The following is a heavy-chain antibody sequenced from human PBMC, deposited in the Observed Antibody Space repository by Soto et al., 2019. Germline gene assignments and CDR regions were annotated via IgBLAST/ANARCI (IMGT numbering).Heavy chain of an antibody. V-gene: IGHV3-74*01. Sequence: HPGGSLRLSCAASGFTFSDSPMSWVRQSPGKGLEWVSRINSDGSSITYADSVKGRFTISRDNDKNTLYLQMSSLRVEDTAVYYCTTDWYYTIDYWGQGTQATASS. D-gene: IGHD3-3*01. CDR1: GFTFSDSP. CDR3: TTDWYYTIDY. J-gene: IGHJ4*02. CDR2: INSDGSSI.